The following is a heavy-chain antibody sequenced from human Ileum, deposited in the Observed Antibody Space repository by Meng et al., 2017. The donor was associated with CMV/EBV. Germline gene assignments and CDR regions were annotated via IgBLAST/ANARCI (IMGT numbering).Heavy chain of an antibody. CDR2: INPANGHT. CDR1: GYTLPTFA. J-gene: IGHJ5*01. Sequence: ASGYTLPTFAIHWVRQAPGQRLEWMGGINPANGHTKYSQKFQGRVTIPTSTSPPPASLILFRLLSAPPSFSFCPLNICSFCRLTFESWGQGTLVTVSS. CDR3: PLNICSFCRLTFES. D-gene: IGHD3-3*02. V-gene: IGHV1-3*01.